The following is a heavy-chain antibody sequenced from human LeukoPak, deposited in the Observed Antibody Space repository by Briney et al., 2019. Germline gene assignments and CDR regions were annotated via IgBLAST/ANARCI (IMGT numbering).Heavy chain of an antibody. J-gene: IGHJ4*02. CDR3: ARHSTTMVRGVTYFDY. CDR1: GYSISSGYY. D-gene: IGHD3-10*01. CDR2: IYHSGST. Sequence: PSETLSLTCTVSGYSISSGYYWGWIRQPPGKGLEWIGSIYHSGSTYYNPSLKSRVTISVDTSKNQFSLKLSSVTAADTAVYYCARHSTTMVRGVTYFDYWGQGTLVTVSS. V-gene: IGHV4-38-2*02.